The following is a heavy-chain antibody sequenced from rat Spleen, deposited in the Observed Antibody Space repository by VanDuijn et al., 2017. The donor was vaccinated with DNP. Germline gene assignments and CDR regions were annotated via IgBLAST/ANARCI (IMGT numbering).Heavy chain of an antibody. CDR3: ARGGDGYDY. Sequence: EVQLVESGGGPVQPGRSLKLSCAASGFTFSDYYMAWIRQAPGKGLEWVASITNNGDGSYYSDSVKGRFSISRDNAKNTQYLQMDSLRSEDTATYYCARGGDGYDYWGQGVMVTVSS. CDR1: GFTFSDYY. D-gene: IGHD1-12*03. CDR2: ITNNGDGS. V-gene: IGHV5-31*01. J-gene: IGHJ2*01.